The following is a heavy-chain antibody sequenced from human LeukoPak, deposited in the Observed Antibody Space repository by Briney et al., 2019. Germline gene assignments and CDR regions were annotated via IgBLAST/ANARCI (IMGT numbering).Heavy chain of an antibody. V-gene: IGHV3-23*01. Sequence: GGSLRLSCAASGFTFSSYAMSWVRQAPGKGLEWVSAISGSGGSTHYADSVKGRFTISRNDSNNTLYLQMTSLGADDTAVYYCAKGGYSYGSRWFDPWGQGTLVTVSS. D-gene: IGHD5-18*01. CDR1: GFTFSSYA. CDR2: ISGSGGST. J-gene: IGHJ5*02. CDR3: AKGGYSYGSRWFDP.